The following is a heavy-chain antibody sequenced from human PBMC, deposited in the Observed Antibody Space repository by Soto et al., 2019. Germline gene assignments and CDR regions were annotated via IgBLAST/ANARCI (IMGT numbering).Heavy chain of an antibody. J-gene: IGHJ4*02. V-gene: IGHV3-21*01. CDR1: GFSFGNYR. CDR3: ARDLFDS. Sequence: EVQMVEAGGGLVKPGGSLRLSCEVSGFSFGNYRMKWVRQAPGKGLEWVSSISSSSSFIYYAESVKGRFTISRDNAKNSLYLQMNSLIVEDTAVYYCARDLFDSWGQGTLVTVSS. CDR2: ISSSSSFI.